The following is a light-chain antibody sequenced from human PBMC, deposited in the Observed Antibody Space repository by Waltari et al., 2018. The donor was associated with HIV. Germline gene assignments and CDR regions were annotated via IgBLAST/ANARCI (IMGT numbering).Light chain of an antibody. CDR1: NSNIGNST. V-gene: IGLV1-44*01. CDR3: ATWDDSLNGPV. Sequence: QSVLTQPPSASGTPGQRVTISCAGSNSNIGNSTVNWYQQLPGTAPKLLMYSNNQRPSGVPDRFSGSKSGTSASLAISGLQSEDEADYYCATWDDSLNGPVFGGGTKLTVL. J-gene: IGLJ2*01. CDR2: SNN.